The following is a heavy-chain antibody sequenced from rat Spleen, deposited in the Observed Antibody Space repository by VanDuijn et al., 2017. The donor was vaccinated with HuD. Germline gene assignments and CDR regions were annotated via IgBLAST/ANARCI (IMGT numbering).Heavy chain of an antibody. D-gene: IGHD1-5*01. J-gene: IGHJ2*01. CDR1: GFTFSNYD. Sequence: EVQLVESGGGLVQPGRSMKLSCAASGFTFSNYDMAWVRQAPKKGLEWVATISYDGSSTNYRDSVKGRFTISRDNAKSTLYLQMDSLRSEDTANYYCARHEEVQLDYFDYWGQGVMVTVSS. CDR3: ARHEEVQLDYFDY. V-gene: IGHV5-7*01. CDR2: ISYDGSST.